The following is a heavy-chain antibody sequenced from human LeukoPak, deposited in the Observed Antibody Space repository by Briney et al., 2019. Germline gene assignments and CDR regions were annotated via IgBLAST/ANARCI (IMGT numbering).Heavy chain of an antibody. CDR3: ATHSHYGDYVRY. V-gene: IGHV4-39*01. D-gene: IGHD4-17*01. CDR1: GGSISRSSYH. Sequence: NPSETLSLTCTVSGGSISRSSYHWGWIRQPPGKGLEWIGTIYYSGDTYYDPSLKSRVTISVDTSKNQFSLKLNSVTAADTAVYFCATHSHYGDYVRYWGQGILVTVSS. CDR2: IYYSGDT. J-gene: IGHJ4*02.